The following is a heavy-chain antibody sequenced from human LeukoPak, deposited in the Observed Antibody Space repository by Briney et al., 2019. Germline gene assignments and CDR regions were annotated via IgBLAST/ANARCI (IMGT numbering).Heavy chain of an antibody. Sequence: GGSLRLSCAASGFTFSSYGMHWVRQAPGKGLEWVSSITGSGDRANYADSLKGRFTISRDNSKRTLYLQMDSLRADDTALYYCAKGHGDWKGNYLDYWGQGTLVTVSS. V-gene: IGHV3-23*01. CDR3: AKGHGDWKGNYLDY. D-gene: IGHD4-17*01. CDR2: ITGSGDRA. CDR1: GFTFSSYG. J-gene: IGHJ4*02.